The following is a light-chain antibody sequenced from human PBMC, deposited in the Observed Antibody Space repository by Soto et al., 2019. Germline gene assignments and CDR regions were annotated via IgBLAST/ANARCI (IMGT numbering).Light chain of an antibody. J-gene: IGLJ3*02. CDR1: SSDVGGYNY. V-gene: IGLV2-14*01. CDR2: EVS. CDR3: SSYTSSSLGV. Sequence: QSALTQPASVSGSPGQSITISCTGTSSDVGGYNYVSWYQQHPGKAPKLIIYEVSNRPSGVSNRFSGSKSGNTASLTISGLQAEDEADYYCSSYTSSSLGVFGGGTKVTVL.